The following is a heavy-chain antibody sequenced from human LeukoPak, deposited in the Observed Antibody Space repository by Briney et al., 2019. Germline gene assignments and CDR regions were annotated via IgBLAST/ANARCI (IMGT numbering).Heavy chain of an antibody. J-gene: IGHJ4*02. D-gene: IGHD5-12*01. Sequence: SETLSLTCTVSGGSISSSSNYWGWIRQPPGKGLEWIGSIYYNENTYYNPSLKSRVTVSVDTSKNQFSLKLSSVTAADTAVYYCARHQNRDGYNPRPFDYWGQGILVTVSP. CDR3: ARHQNRDGYNPRPFDY. CDR1: GGSISSSSNY. V-gene: IGHV4-39*01. CDR2: IYYNENT.